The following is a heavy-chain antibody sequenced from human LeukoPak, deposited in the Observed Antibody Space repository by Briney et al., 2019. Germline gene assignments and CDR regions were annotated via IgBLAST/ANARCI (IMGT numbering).Heavy chain of an antibody. Sequence: GESLKISCKASGYTFINYWIGWVRQMPGNGLEWGGIIFPRDSDTRYSPSFQGQVTISADKSISTAYLQWSSLKASDTAMYYCARPYFGDDTFDFWGQGTMVTVSS. D-gene: IGHD4/OR15-4a*01. CDR1: GYTFINYW. V-gene: IGHV5-51*01. CDR3: ARPYFGDDTFDF. CDR2: IFPRDSDT. J-gene: IGHJ3*01.